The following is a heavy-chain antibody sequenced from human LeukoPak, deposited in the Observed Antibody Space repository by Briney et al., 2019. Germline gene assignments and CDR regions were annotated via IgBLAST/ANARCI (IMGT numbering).Heavy chain of an antibody. CDR1: GGSVSNSLYY. CDR3: ARVLRAASWRSYDY. V-gene: IGHV4-61*01. CDR2: IYYNGDT. Sequence: PSETLSLTCTVPGGSVSNSLYYWSWIRQPPGKGLEWIGYIYYNGDTNYNPSLKSRVIISIDTSSNQFSLRLNSMTAADTAVYYCARVLRAASWRSYDYWGQGSLVTVSS. D-gene: IGHD5-18*01. J-gene: IGHJ4*02.